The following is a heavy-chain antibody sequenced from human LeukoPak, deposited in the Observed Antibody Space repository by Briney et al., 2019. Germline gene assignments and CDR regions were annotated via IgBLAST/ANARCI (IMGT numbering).Heavy chain of an antibody. J-gene: IGHJ4*02. V-gene: IGHV3-53*01. CDR1: EFSVSSNY. CDR2: IYSGGAT. Sequence: GGSLRLSCAVSEFSVSSNYMNWVRQAPGKGLEWVSVIYSGGATYYADSVRGRFTISRDNPKNMVSLQMTSLGAEDPAVYYCARGRFSGPDDYWGQGTLVTVSS. CDR3: ARGRFSGPDDY. D-gene: IGHD6-19*01.